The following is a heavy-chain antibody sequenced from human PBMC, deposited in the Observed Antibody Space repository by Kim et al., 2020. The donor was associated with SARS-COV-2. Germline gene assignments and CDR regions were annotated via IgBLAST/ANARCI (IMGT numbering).Heavy chain of an antibody. D-gene: IGHD6-13*01. CDR2: INAGNGNT. CDR3: ARDPGRIAAAGIRGFDP. Sequence: ASVKVSCKASGYTFTSYAMHWVRQAPGQRLEWMGWINAGNGNTKYSQKFQGRVTITRDTSASTAYMELSSLRSEDTAVYYCARDPGRIAAAGIRGFDPWGQGTLVTVSS. CDR1: GYTFTSYA. J-gene: IGHJ5*02. V-gene: IGHV1-3*01.